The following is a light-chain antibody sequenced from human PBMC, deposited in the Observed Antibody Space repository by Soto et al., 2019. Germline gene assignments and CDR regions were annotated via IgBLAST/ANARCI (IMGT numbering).Light chain of an antibody. CDR3: LLYYGGAYV. CDR2: GTS. V-gene: IGLV7-43*01. Sequence: QTVVTQEPSLTVSPGGTVTLTCASSTGAVSSGYYPAWFQQKPGQAPRALIFGTSNKHSWTPARFSGSLLGGKAALTLSGVQPEDEAEYYCLLYYGGAYVFGGGTQLTVL. J-gene: IGLJ7*01. CDR1: TGAVSSGYY.